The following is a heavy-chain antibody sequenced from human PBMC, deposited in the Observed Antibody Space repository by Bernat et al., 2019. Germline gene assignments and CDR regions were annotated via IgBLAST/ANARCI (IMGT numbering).Heavy chain of an antibody. J-gene: IGHJ4*02. CDR1: GFTFSSYG. CDR3: AKDGGSYYVDDY. D-gene: IGHD1-26*01. V-gene: IGHV3-30*02. CDR2: IRYDGSNK. Sequence: QVQLVESGGGVVQPGGSLRLSCAASGFTFSSYGMHWVRQAPGKGLEWVAFIRYDGSNKYYADSVKGRFTISRDNSKNTLYLQMNSLRAEDTAVYYCAKDGGSYYVDDYWGQRTLVTVSS.